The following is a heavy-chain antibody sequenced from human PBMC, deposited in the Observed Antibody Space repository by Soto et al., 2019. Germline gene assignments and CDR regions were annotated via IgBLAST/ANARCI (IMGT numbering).Heavy chain of an antibody. J-gene: IGHJ4*02. V-gene: IGHV3-33*01. Sequence: QVQLVESGGGVVQPGRSLRLSCAASGFTFNTYDMHWVRQAPGKGLEWVALIRYDGSHNSADSVKGRFTISRDNSKNTLYLQMNSLRAEATAVYYCGREGYRYGSGLDYWGQGTLVTVSS. CDR2: IRYDGSH. CDR1: GFTFNTYD. CDR3: GREGYRYGSGLDY. D-gene: IGHD3-10*01.